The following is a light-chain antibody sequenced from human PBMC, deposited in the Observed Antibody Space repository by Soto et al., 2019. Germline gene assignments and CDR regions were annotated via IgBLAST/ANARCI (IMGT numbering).Light chain of an antibody. CDR1: SSNIGSNS. V-gene: IGLV1-44*01. Sequence: QTVVTQPPSASGTPGQRVTISCSGSSSNIGSNSVSWYRQLPGTAPKLLIYRNNQRPSGVPDRFSGSKSGTSASLAISGLQSEDEADYYCAAWDDSLDGGVFGGGTKLTVL. CDR2: RNN. CDR3: AAWDDSLDGGV. J-gene: IGLJ3*02.